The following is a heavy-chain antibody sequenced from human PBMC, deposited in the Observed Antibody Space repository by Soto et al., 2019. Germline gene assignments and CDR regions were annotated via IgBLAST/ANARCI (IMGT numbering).Heavy chain of an antibody. CDR3: ARASMYSWSDH. CDR2: VNPSSGNT. J-gene: IGHJ5*02. CDR1: GYTFSTYD. D-gene: IGHD1-20*01. V-gene: IGHV1-8*01. Sequence: QVQLVQSGAEVKRPGASVKVSCKASGYTFSTYDINWVRQASGQGLEWMGCVNPSSGNTVYAQKFHGRVTMTRDTSISTAYMELSSLESDDTAIYYCARASMYSWSDHWGQGTLVTVSS.